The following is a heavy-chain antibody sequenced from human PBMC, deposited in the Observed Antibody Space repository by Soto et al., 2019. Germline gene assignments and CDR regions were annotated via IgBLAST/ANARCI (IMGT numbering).Heavy chain of an antibody. V-gene: IGHV4-34*01. J-gene: IGHJ4*02. CDR3: ARSRSGVAAAGTDFDY. CDR1: GGSFSGYY. CDR2: INHSGST. D-gene: IGHD6-13*01. Sequence: SETLSLTCAVYGGSFSGYYWSWIRQPPGKGLEWIGEINHSGSTNYNPSLKSRVTISVDTSKNQFSLKLSSVTAADTAVYYCARSRSGVAAAGTDFDYWGQGTLVTVSS.